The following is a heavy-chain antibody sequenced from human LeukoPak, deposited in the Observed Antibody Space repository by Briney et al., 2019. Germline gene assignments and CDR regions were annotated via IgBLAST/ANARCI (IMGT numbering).Heavy chain of an antibody. J-gene: IGHJ4*02. CDR3: ARGGYCSGGSCLWVDY. D-gene: IGHD2-15*01. CDR1: GYTFTSYG. Sequence: AXVKVSCKASGYTFTSYGISWVRQAPGQGLEWMGWISAYNGNTKYAQKLQGRVTITTDTSTSTAYRELRRLRSADTAVCFCARGGYCSGGSCLWVDYCGQGTLVTVSS. V-gene: IGHV1-18*01. CDR2: ISAYNGNT.